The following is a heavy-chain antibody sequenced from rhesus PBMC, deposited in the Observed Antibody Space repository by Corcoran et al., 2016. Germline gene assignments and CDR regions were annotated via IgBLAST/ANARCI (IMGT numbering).Heavy chain of an antibody. J-gene: IGHJ4*01. CDR3: AKRGIAGTETHFDY. V-gene: IGHV3S5*01. CDR2: INRGGGST. Sequence: EVQLVETGGGLVQPGGSLKLSCAASGFTFSSYCMSWVRQAPGKGLEWVSAINRGGGSTYYADSVKGRFNISRDNSKNTLSLQMNSLRAEDTAVYYCAKRGIAGTETHFDYWGQGVLVTVSS. D-gene: IGHD1-20*01. CDR1: GFTFSSYC.